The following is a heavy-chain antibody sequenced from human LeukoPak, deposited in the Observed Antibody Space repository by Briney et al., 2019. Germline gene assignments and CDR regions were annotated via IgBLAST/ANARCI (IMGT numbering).Heavy chain of an antibody. CDR3: ARGVAVAGFGS. D-gene: IGHD6-19*01. Sequence: SETLSLTCAVSGGSIDSSSYYWGWIRQPPGKGLEWIGSIFRTGSTYYSASLKSRVTISVDTSKNQFSLKMSSVTAADTAMYYCARGVAVAGFGSWGQGTRVTVSS. J-gene: IGHJ4*02. V-gene: IGHV4-39*07. CDR2: IFRTGST. CDR1: GGSIDSSSYY.